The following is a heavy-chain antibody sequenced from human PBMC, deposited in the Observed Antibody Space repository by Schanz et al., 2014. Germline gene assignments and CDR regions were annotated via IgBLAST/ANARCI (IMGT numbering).Heavy chain of an antibody. J-gene: IGHJ4*02. D-gene: IGHD2-21*02. V-gene: IGHV3-21*01. Sequence: EVQLVESGGGLVKPGGSLRLSCATSGLTFSTHAMSWVRQAPGKGLEWVSSISSRSSHIYYADSVKGRFTVSRDNAKNSVYLQMNGLRVEDTAVYYCVRERTNYGGNSYFFDHWGQGTLVTVSS. CDR1: GLTFSTHA. CDR2: ISSRSSHI. CDR3: VRERTNYGGNSYFFDH.